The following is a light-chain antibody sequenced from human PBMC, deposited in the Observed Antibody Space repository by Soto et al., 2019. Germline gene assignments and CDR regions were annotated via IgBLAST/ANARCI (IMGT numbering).Light chain of an antibody. CDR1: TGAVTSGYY. V-gene: IGLV7-43*01. CDR2: STT. J-gene: IGLJ2*01. Sequence: QAVVTQEPSLTVSPGGTVTLTCASSTGAVTSGYYPNWFQQKPGQPPRALIYSTTYKHSWTPARFSGSLLGGRAALTLSGVQPEEGADYYCLLFYGDGVVFGGGTKVTVL. CDR3: LLFYGDGVV.